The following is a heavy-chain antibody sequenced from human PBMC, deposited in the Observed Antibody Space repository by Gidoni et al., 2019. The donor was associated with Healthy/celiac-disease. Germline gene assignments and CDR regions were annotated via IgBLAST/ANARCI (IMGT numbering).Heavy chain of an antibody. CDR2: ISGSGGST. V-gene: IGHV3-23*01. D-gene: IGHD2-15*01. CDR1: GFPFSSYA. J-gene: IGHJ4*02. Sequence: EVQLLESGGGLVQPGGSLRLSCAASGFPFSSYAMSWVRQAPGKGLEWVSAISGSGGSTYYADSVKGRFTISRDNSKNTLYLQMNSLRAEDTAVYYCAKGYCSGGSCHLFDYWGQGTLVTVSS. CDR3: AKGYCSGGSCHLFDY.